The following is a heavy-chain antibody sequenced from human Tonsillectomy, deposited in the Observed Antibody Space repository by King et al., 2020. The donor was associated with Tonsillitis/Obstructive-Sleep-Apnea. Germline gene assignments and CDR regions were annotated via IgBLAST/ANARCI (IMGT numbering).Heavy chain of an antibody. CDR2: ISAYNGNT. CDR3: ARDLGPTGTYYYYCGMDV. CDR1: GYTFTSYG. J-gene: IGHJ6*02. D-gene: IGHD1-1*01. Sequence: QLVQSGAEVKKPGASVKVSCKASGYTFTSYGITWVRQAPGQGLEWMGWISAYNGNTNYAQKLQGRVTMTTDTSTSTAYMELRSLRSDDTAVYYCARDLGPTGTYYYYCGMDVWGQGTTVTVSS. V-gene: IGHV1-18*01.